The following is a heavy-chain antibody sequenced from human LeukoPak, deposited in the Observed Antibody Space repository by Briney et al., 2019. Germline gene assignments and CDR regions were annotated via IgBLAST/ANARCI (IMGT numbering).Heavy chain of an antibody. CDR3: ARRGYSYGYWFDP. Sequence: SQTLSLTCTVSGGSISSGGYYWSWIRQHPGQGLAWIGYIYYSGSTYYNPSLKSRVTISVDTSKNQFSLKLSSVTAADTAVYYCARRGYSYGYWFDPWGQGTLVTVSS. J-gene: IGHJ5*02. CDR1: GGSISSGGYY. D-gene: IGHD5-18*01. CDR2: IYYSGST. V-gene: IGHV4-31*03.